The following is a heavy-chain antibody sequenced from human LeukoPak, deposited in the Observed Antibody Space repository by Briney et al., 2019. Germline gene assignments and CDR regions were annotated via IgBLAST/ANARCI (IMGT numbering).Heavy chain of an antibody. CDR2: INHSGST. CDR1: GGSFSGYY. V-gene: IGHV4-34*01. CDR3: TRRVDATRWYDP. J-gene: IGHJ5*02. Sequence: PSETLSLTCAVYGGSFSGYYWSWIRQPPGKGLEWIGEINHSGSTNYNPSLKSRVTISVDTSKNQFSLKLSSVTAEDTAVYYCTRRVDATRWYDPWGQGTLVTVSS. D-gene: IGHD2-15*01.